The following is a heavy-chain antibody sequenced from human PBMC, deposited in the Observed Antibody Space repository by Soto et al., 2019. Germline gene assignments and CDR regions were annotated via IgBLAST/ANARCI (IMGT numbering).Heavy chain of an antibody. V-gene: IGHV3-23*01. CDR2: ISATGIST. D-gene: IGHD1-1*01. CDR1: GFTFATYA. J-gene: IGHJ4*01. Sequence: GGSLTLSCAASGFTFATYAMSWVRQAPGKGLEWVSAISATGISTHYADSVKGRVTISRDNSANTLSLEMSSLTAEDTAVYYCARDKDTSSWTGFDFWGHGTLVTVSS. CDR3: ARDKDTSSWTGFDF.